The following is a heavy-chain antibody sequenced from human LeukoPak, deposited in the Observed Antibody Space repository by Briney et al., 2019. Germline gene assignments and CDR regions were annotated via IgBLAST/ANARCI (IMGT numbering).Heavy chain of an antibody. Sequence: GGALRLSCAASGFTFSNYAMSWVRQAPGKGLEWVSGIRGSGGSIYYADSVKGRFTISRDNSKNTLYLQMNSLRAEDTAVYYCARGSRSPSGTYHYYFDYWGQGTLVTVSS. V-gene: IGHV3-23*01. CDR1: GFTFSNYA. D-gene: IGHD1-26*01. CDR3: ARGSRSPSGTYHYYFDY. J-gene: IGHJ4*02. CDR2: IRGSGGSI.